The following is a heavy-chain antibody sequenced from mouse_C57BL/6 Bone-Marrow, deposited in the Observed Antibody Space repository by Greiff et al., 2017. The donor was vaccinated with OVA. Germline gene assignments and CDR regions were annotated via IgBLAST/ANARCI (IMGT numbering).Heavy chain of an antibody. CDR1: GFTFSDYG. CDR3: ARINYWYFDV. V-gene: IGHV5-17*01. CDR2: ISSGSSPI. J-gene: IGHJ1*03. Sequence: EVKVVESGGGLVKPGGSLKLSCAASGFTFSDYGMHWVRQAPEKGLEWVAYISSGSSPIYYADTVKGRFPISRDNAKNTLFLQMTRLRSEDAAMYYCARINYWYFDVWGTGTTVTVSS.